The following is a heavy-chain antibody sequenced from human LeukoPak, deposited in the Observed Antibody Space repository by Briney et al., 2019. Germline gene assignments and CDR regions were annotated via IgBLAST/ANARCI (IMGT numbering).Heavy chain of an antibody. J-gene: IGHJ4*02. CDR1: GGSISSYY. Sequence: PSETLSLTCTVSGGSISSYYWSWIRQPPGKGLEWIGYIYYSGSTNYNPSLKSRVTISVDTSKNQFSLKLSFVTAADTAVYYCARDMRRGGSWLFDYWGQGTLVTVSS. V-gene: IGHV4-59*01. CDR3: ARDMRRGGSWLFDY. D-gene: IGHD6-13*01. CDR2: IYYSGST.